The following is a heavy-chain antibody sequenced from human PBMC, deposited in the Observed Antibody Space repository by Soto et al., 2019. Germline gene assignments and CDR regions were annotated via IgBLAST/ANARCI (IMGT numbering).Heavy chain of an antibody. Sequence: QVQLQESGPGLVKPSQTLSLTCTVSGGSISSGDYYWSWIRQPPGKVLEWIGYIYYSGSTYYNPSLKSRVTISVDTSKNQFYLKRSSVTDADTAVYYCARYECITMVRGVINWFDPWGQGTLVTVSS. V-gene: IGHV4-30-4*01. J-gene: IGHJ5*02. CDR1: GGSISSGDYY. CDR2: IYYSGST. CDR3: ARYECITMVRGVINWFDP. D-gene: IGHD3-10*01.